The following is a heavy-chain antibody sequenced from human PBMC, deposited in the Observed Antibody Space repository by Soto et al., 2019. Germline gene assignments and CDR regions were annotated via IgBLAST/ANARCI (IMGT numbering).Heavy chain of an antibody. V-gene: IGHV3-74*01. D-gene: IGHD2-21*01. J-gene: IGHJ4*02. CDR2: INTDGSAT. CDR1: GFTFSSYW. Sequence: GGSLRLSCAASGFTFSSYWMHWVRQVPGKGLVWVSRINTDGSATNYADSVKGRFAVSRDNAKNTQYLQMNSLRAEDTAVYYCARDGEGYWGQGTLVTVSS. CDR3: ARDGEGY.